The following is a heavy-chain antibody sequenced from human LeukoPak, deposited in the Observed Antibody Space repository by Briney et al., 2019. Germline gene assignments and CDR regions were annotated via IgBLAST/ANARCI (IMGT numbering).Heavy chain of an antibody. CDR1: GYTFTSYG. V-gene: IGHV1-18*01. J-gene: IGHJ6*02. CDR2: ISAYNGNT. D-gene: IGHD1-7*01. Sequence: ASVTVSCKASGYTFTSYGISWVRQAPGQGLEWMGWISAYNGNTNYAQKLQGRVTMTTDTSTSTAYMELRSLRSDDTAVYYCARGEAGTTYLDYYYYYGMDVWGQGTTVTVSS. CDR3: ARGEAGTTYLDYYYYYGMDV.